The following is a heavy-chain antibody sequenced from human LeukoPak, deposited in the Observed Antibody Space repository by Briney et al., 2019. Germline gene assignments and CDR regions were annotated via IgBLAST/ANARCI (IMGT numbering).Heavy chain of an antibody. CDR3: ARGSQLLWFGEFLNWFDP. CDR1: GGSISSSSYY. CDR2: IYYSGST. V-gene: IGHV4-39*07. D-gene: IGHD3-10*01. J-gene: IGHJ5*02. Sequence: SETLSLTCTVSGGSISSSSYYWGWIRQPPGKGLEWIGSIYYSGSTYYNPSLKSRVTISVDTSKNQFSLKLSSVTAADTAVYYCARGSQLLWFGEFLNWFDPWGQGTLVTVSS.